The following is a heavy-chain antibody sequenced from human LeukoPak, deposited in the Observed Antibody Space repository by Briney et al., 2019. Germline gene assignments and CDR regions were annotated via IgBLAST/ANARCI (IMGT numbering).Heavy chain of an antibody. CDR3: AREGTVTSLYYFDY. CDR1: GGSISSYY. D-gene: IGHD4-17*01. V-gene: IGHV4-34*01. CDR2: INHSGST. Sequence: PSETLSLTCTVSGGSISSYYWSWIRQPPGKGLEWIGEINHSGSTNYNPSLKSRVTISVDTSKNQFSLKLSSVTAADAAVYYCAREGTVTSLYYFDYWGQGTLVTVSS. J-gene: IGHJ4*02.